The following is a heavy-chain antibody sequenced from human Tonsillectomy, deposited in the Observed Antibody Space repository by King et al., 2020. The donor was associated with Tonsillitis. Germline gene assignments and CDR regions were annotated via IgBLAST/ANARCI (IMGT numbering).Heavy chain of an antibody. V-gene: IGHV4-30-4*01. CDR1: GGSISSGDYY. Sequence: VQLQESGPGLVKPSQTLSLTCTVSGGSISSGDYYWSWIRQPQGKGLEWIGYIYYSGSTYYNPSLKSRVTISVDTSKNQFSLKLSSVTAADTAVYYCARRRYPQVAATYYYYYGMDVWGQGTTVTVSS. J-gene: IGHJ6*02. CDR2: IYYSGST. CDR3: ARRRYPQVAATYYYYYGMDV. D-gene: IGHD2-15*01.